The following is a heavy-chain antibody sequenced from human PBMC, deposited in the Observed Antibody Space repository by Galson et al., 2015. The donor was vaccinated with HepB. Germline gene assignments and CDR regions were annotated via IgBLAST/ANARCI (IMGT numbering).Heavy chain of an antibody. CDR1: GFISSRYS. Sequence: SLRLSCALSGFISSRYSMNWVRQALGTRLEWDSYISSGSTAIHSADSVKVLLTISRDNAKNSLYLQMSSLRDEDTAVYYCARDYRTGYYLVFVLWGQGTLVTVSS. D-gene: IGHD3/OR15-3a*01. V-gene: IGHV3-48*02. J-gene: IGHJ4*02. CDR2: ISSGSTAI. CDR3: ARDYRTGYYLVFVL.